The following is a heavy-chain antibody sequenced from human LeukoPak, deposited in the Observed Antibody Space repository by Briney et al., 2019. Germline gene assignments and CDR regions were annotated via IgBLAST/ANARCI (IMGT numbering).Heavy chain of an antibody. CDR3: ARVGERASRYFDY. J-gene: IGHJ4*02. V-gene: IGHV4-59*01. D-gene: IGHD3-10*01. Sequence: SETLSLTCTVSGGSISSYYWSWIRQPPGKGLEWIGYIYYSGSTNYNPSLKSRVTISVDTSENQFSLKLSSVTAADTAVYYCARVGERASRYFDYWGQGTLVTVSS. CDR1: GGSISSYY. CDR2: IYYSGST.